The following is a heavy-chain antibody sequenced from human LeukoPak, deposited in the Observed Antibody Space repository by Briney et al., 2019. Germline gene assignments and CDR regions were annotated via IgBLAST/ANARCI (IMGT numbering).Heavy chain of an antibody. CDR1: GGTFSSYA. J-gene: IGHJ4*02. CDR2: IIPIFGTA. D-gene: IGHD3-22*01. V-gene: IGHV1-69*06. Sequence: ASVKVSCKASGGTFSSYAISWVRQAPGQGLEWMGGIIPIFGTANYAQKFQGRVTITADKSTSTAYMELSSLRSEDTAVYYCACRRHDSSGYYPPNFDYWGQGTLVTVSS. CDR3: ACRRHDSSGYYPPNFDY.